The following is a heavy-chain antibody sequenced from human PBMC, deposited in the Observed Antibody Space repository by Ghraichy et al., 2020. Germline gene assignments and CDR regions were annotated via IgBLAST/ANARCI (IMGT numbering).Heavy chain of an antibody. J-gene: IGHJ4*02. CDR2: INHSGST. D-gene: IGHD4/OR15-4a*01. V-gene: IGHV4-34*01. CDR1: GGSFSGYY. CDR3: ARGPEVPALYFDY. Sequence: SETLSLTCAVYGGSFSGYYWSWIRQPPGKGLEWIGEINHSGSTNYNPSLKSRVTISVDTSKNQFSLKLSSVTAADTAVYYCARGPEVPALYFDYWGQGTLVTVSS.